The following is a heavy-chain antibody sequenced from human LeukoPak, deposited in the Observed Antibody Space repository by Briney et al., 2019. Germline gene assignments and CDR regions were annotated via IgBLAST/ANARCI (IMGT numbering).Heavy chain of an antibody. CDR1: GFTFSSYA. D-gene: IGHD6-19*01. Sequence: GGSLRLSCAASGFTFSSYAMGWVRQAPGKGLEWVSAISGSGGSTYYADSVKGRLTISRDNSKNTLYLQMNSLRAEDTAVYYCAKGRTPFSSGRDADIDYWGQGTLVTVSS. CDR3: AKGRTPFSSGRDADIDY. J-gene: IGHJ4*02. CDR2: ISGSGGST. V-gene: IGHV3-23*01.